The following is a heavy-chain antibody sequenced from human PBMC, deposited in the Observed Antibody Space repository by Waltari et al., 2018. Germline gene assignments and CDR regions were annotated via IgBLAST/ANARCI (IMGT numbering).Heavy chain of an antibody. Sequence: EVQLLESGGGLVQPGGSLRLSCAASGFTFSNYAMSWVRQAPGKGLEWVSAISGSGGHTYYADSLKGRFTISRDNPKNTLYLQMSSLRAEDTAVYYCAKDPRLTVEGSTGAEYFQHWGQGTLVIVSS. V-gene: IGHV3-23*01. CDR3: AKDPRLTVEGSTGAEYFQH. J-gene: IGHJ1*01. CDR1: GFTFSNYA. D-gene: IGHD1-26*01. CDR2: ISGSGGHT.